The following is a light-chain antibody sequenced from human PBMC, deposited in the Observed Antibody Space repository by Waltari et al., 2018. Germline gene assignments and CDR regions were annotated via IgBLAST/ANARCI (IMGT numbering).Light chain of an antibody. Sequence: SYELTQPPSVSVSPGQTARITCPGDELPKPSAFWYRQKPGQAPELLIYKDTERPSGIPERVSASSSGTTVTLTITGVQPEDEADYYCQSADSTNTYWVFGGGTKLTVL. V-gene: IGLV3-25*03. CDR2: KDT. CDR3: QSADSTNTYWV. CDR1: ELPKPS. J-gene: IGLJ2*01.